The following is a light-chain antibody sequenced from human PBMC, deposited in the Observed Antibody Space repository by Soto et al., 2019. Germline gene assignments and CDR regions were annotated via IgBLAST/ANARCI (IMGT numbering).Light chain of an antibody. V-gene: IGKV1-5*01. J-gene: IGKJ5*01. Sequence: DSQMTQSPTTLTASVGDRVTITCRASQSISSWLAWYQQKPGKAPKLLIYDASSLESGVPSRFSGSGSGTEFTLTISSLQPDDFATYYCQQYNSRYTFGQGTRLEIK. CDR1: QSISSW. CDR3: QQYNSRYT. CDR2: DAS.